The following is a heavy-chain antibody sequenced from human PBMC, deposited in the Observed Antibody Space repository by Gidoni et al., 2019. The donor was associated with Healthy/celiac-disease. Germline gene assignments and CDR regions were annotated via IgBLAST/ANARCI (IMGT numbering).Heavy chain of an antibody. CDR2: IRSKAYGGTT. CDR1: GFTFGDYA. J-gene: IGHJ4*02. Sequence: EVQLVESGGGLVQPGRSLRLSCTASGFTFGDYAMSWFRQAPGKGLEWVGFIRSKAYGGTTEYAASVKGRFTISRDDSKSIAYLQMNSLKTEDTAVYYCTRVSWGQTTVLRDYWGQGTLVTVSS. CDR3: TRVSWGQTTVLRDY. D-gene: IGHD4-17*01. V-gene: IGHV3-49*03.